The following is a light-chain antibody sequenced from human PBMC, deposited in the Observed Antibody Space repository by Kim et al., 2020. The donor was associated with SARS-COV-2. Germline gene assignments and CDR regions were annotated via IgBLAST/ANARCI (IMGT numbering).Light chain of an antibody. CDR1: HSIGIS. Sequence: PGEGPILSCRASHSIGISLGWDQHKPGQGPRLLNYDAAIRAACIPDRFSGGRSGTDFTLTIGSLEPGDFAVYYCQQWNNWPPAVTFGGGTKVDIK. CDR3: QQWNNWPPAVT. CDR2: DAA. J-gene: IGKJ4*01. V-gene: IGKV3-11*01.